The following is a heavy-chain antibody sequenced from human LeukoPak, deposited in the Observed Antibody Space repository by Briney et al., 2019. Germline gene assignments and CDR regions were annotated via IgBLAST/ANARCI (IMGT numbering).Heavy chain of an antibody. CDR2: IWYDGSNK. V-gene: IGHV3-33*06. Sequence: GGSLRLSCAASGFTFSSYGMHWVRQAPGKGLDWVTVIWYDGSNKYYADSVKGRFTISRDNSKNTLYLQMNSLRAEDTAVYYCAKGDSSGFCFDYWGQGTLVTVSS. D-gene: IGHD3-22*01. CDR1: GFTFSSYG. J-gene: IGHJ4*02. CDR3: AKGDSSGFCFDY.